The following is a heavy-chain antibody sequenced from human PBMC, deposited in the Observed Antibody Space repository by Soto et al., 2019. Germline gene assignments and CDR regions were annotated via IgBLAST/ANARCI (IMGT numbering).Heavy chain of an antibody. Sequence: GGSLRLSCAASGFTSSIYWMSWVRHAPGKGLEWVANIKQDGSEKYYVDSVKGRFTISRDNAKNSLYLQMNSLRVEDTAMYYCARVRCSGGDCFYDYWGQGTLVTVSS. CDR2: IKQDGSEK. D-gene: IGHD2-21*02. CDR1: GFTSSIYW. J-gene: IGHJ4*02. V-gene: IGHV3-7*03. CDR3: ARVRCSGGDCFYDY.